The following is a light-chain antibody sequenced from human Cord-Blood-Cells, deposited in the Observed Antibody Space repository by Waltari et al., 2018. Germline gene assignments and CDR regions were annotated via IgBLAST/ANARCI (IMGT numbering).Light chain of an antibody. CDR1: SSDVGRYIL. V-gene: IGLV2-23*03. CDR3: CSYAGSSTVVV. J-gene: IGLJ2*01. Sequence: QSALTQPASVSGSPGQSITISCPGTSSDVGRYILVSWYQQHPGKAPKLMIYEGSKRPSGVSNRFSGSKSGNTASLTISGLQAEDEADYYCCSYAGSSTVVVFGGGTKLTVL. CDR2: EGS.